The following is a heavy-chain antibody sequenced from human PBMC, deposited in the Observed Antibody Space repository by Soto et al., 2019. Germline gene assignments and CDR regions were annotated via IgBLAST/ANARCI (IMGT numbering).Heavy chain of an antibody. CDR2: IYYSGST. CDR1: GGSISSGGYY. J-gene: IGHJ4*02. CDR3: AREWRGYSYGYYFDY. V-gene: IGHV4-31*03. D-gene: IGHD5-18*01. Sequence: SETLSLTCTVSGGSISSGGYYWSWIRQHPGKGLEWIGYIYYSGSTYYNPSLKSRVTISVDTSKNQFSLKLSSVTAADTAVYYCAREWRGYSYGYYFDYWGQGTLVTVSS.